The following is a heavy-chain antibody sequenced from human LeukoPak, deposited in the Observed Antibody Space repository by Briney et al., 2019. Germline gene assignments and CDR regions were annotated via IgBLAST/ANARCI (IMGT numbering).Heavy chain of an antibody. D-gene: IGHD5-12*01. CDR1: GGSISSSSYY. CDR2: IYYSGST. CDR3: ARDGGYSGYDHHIFDY. V-gene: IGHV4-39*07. J-gene: IGHJ4*02. Sequence: SETLSLTCTVSGGSISSSSYYWGWIRQPPGKGLEWIGSIYYSGSTYYNPSFKSRVTISVDTSKNQFSLKLSSVTAADTAVYYCARDGGYSGYDHHIFDYWGQGTLVTVSS.